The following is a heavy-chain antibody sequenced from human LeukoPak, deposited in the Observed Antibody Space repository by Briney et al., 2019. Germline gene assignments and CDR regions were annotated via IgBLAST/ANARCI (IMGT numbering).Heavy chain of an antibody. CDR1: GYTFTCNY. CDR3: ARDVSWGLVDY. J-gene: IGHJ4*02. Sequence: ASVTVSCKASGYTFTCNYIQWVRQAPGQGIEWMGWINPHSVGTNYAQNFQGRVTMTSDTSITTAYMELSGLTSDGTVIYYCARDVSWGLVDYWGQGTPVTVSS. V-gene: IGHV1-2*02. D-gene: IGHD2-21*02. CDR2: INPHSVGT.